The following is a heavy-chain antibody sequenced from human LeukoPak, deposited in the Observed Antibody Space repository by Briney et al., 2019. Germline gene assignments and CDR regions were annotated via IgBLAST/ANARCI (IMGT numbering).Heavy chain of an antibody. CDR1: GGSISSYY. CDR2: IYTSGST. Sequence: SETLSLTCTVSGGSISSYYWSWIRQPAGQGLEWIGRIYTSGSTNYNPSLKSRVTMSVDTSKNQFSLKLSSVTAADTAVFYCARLDMITFGDTGYFDYWGQGTLVTVSS. J-gene: IGHJ4*02. V-gene: IGHV4-4*07. CDR3: ARLDMITFGDTGYFDY. D-gene: IGHD3-16*01.